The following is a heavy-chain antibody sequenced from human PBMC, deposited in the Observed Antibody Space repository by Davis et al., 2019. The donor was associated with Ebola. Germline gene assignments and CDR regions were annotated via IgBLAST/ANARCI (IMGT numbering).Heavy chain of an antibody. CDR2: IYRDGRT. V-gene: IGHV3-66*04. Sequence: GESLKISCAASGFLASDKYMSWVRQAPGKGLEWVSVIYRDGRTYYADSVKGRFSISRDNSENTVYLQINSLRDEDTAVYYCARHVPGDFWYFDLWGRGTRVTVSS. D-gene: IGHD2/OR15-2a*01. CDR1: GFLASDKY. CDR3: ARHVPGDFWYFDL. J-gene: IGHJ2*01.